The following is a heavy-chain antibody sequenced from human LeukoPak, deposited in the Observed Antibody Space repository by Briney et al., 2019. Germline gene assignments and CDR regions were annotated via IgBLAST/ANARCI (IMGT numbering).Heavy chain of an antibody. D-gene: IGHD6-13*01. CDR2: ISSSGSTI. Sequence: GGSLRLSCAASGFTFSSYEMNWVRQAPGKGLEWVSYISSSGSTIYYADSVKGRFTISRDNAKNSLYLQMNSLRAEDTAVYYCARGAGSSYYYGMDVWGQGTTVTASS. CDR1: GFTFSSYE. J-gene: IGHJ6*02. CDR3: ARGAGSSYYYGMDV. V-gene: IGHV3-48*03.